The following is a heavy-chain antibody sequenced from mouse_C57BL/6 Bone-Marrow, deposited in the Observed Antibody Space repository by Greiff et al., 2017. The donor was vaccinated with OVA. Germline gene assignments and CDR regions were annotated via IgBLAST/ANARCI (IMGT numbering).Heavy chain of an antibody. D-gene: IGHD1-1*01. J-gene: IGHJ4*01. CDR2: IWSGGST. V-gene: IGHV2-2*01. Sequence: VKLQESGPGLVQPSQSLSITCTVSGFSLTSYGVHWVRQSPGKGLEWLGVIWSGGSTDYNAAFISRLSISKDNSKSQVFFKMNSLQADDTAIDYGARREGYYGSSYGAMDYWGQGTSVTVSS. CDR1: GFSLTSYG. CDR3: ARREGYYGSSYGAMDY.